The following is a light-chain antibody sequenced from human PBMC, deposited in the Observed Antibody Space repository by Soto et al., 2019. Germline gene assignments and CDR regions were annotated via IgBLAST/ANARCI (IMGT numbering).Light chain of an antibody. CDR1: QSVSSD. V-gene: IGKV3-15*01. CDR3: QQYNTWPPLT. J-gene: IGKJ4*01. CDR2: DAS. Sequence: EIVMTQSPATLSVSPGERVTLSCRASQSVSSDLAWYQQKPGQAPRLLIYDASTRATGIPVRFSGSGSGTEFTLTISSLQSEDFALYYCQQYNTWPPLTFGGGTKVEI.